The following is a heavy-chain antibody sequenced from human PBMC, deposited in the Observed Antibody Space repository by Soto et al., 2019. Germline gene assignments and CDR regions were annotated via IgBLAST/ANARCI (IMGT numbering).Heavy chain of an antibody. D-gene: IGHD7-27*01. CDR3: ARAPSAWGYWYREL. Sequence: QVQLVQSGAEVVKPGASVKVSCKASGYSFTDYFIHWVRQAPGQGLEWIGWINPDSGDTRYAQKFQVCVPMTRYTSISTVYMEVNRLTSVATPVYYCARAPSAWGYWYRELWRRGTLVTVSS. J-gene: IGHJ2*01. V-gene: IGHV1-2*04. CDR1: GYSFTDYF. CDR2: INPDSGDT.